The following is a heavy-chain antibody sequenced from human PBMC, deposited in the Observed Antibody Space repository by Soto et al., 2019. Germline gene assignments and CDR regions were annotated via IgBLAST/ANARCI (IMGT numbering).Heavy chain of an antibody. D-gene: IGHD3-16*01. J-gene: IGHJ3*01. CDR3: EGRDDPFHV. CDR1: GFTFSNYG. V-gene: IGHV3-33*01. CDR2: IWHDGSRK. Sequence: QVQLVESGGDVVQPGTSLRLSCVATGFTFSNYGIHWIRQAPGRGLEWVAVIWHDGSRKYLADSVRGRFTISRDNSKNTVYLQMNSLRVEDSAVYYCEGRDDPFHVWGQGTMVTVSS.